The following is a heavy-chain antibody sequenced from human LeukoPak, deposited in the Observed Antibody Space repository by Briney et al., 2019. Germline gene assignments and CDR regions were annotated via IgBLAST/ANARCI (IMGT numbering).Heavy chain of an antibody. D-gene: IGHD3-3*01. J-gene: IGHJ4*02. CDR3: ASSLTIFGPIGY. Sequence: ASVKVSFKASGYTCTSYGISWVRQAPGQGLEWMGWISAYNGNTNYAQKLQGRVTMTTDTSTSTAYMELRSLRSADTAVYYCASSLTIFGPIGYWGQGTLVTVSS. CDR2: ISAYNGNT. CDR1: GYTCTSYG. V-gene: IGHV1-18*01.